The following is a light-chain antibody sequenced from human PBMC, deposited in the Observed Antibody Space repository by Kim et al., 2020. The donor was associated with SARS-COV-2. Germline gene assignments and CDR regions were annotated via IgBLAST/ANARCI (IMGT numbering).Light chain of an antibody. Sequence: RDTVTGARHRSNIATNTVNCHQQLPGTTPNHLIDSTNPRPSGVPDRFTGSKSGSSASLAISGLQSEDEAAYYCAAWDDSLNAYVFGTGTKVIV. V-gene: IGLV1-44*01. CDR3: AAWDDSLNAYV. J-gene: IGLJ1*01. CDR2: STN. CDR1: RSNIATNT.